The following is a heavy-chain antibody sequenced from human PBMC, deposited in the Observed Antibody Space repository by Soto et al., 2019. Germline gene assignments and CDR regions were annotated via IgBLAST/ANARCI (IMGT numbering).Heavy chain of an antibody. CDR2: IYYSGST. CDR3: ASYDNWFDP. J-gene: IGHJ5*02. V-gene: IGHV4-59*08. CDR1: GGSISSYY. Sequence: SETLSLTCTVSGGSISSYYWSWIRQPPGKGLEWIGYIYYSGSTNYNPSLKSRVTISVDTSKNQFSLKLSSVTAAGTAVYYCASYDNWFDPWGQGTLVTVS.